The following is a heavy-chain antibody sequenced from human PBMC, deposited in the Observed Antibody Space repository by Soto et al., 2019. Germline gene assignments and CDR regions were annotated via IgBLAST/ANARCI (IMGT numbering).Heavy chain of an antibody. CDR1: GGSFSGYY. D-gene: IGHD2-21*02. V-gene: IGHV4-34*01. Sequence: PSETLSLTCAVYGGSFSGYYWSWIRQPPGKGLEWIGEINHSESTNYNPSLKSRVTISVDTSKNQFSLKLSSMTAADTAVYYCTRDGVVVVTAIIYWGQGTLVTVSS. J-gene: IGHJ4*02. CDR3: TRDGVVVVTAIIY. CDR2: INHSEST.